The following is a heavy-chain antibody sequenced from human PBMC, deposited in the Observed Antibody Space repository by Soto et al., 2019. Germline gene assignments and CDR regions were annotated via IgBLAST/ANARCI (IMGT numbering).Heavy chain of an antibody. CDR1: GGSISSGGYS. D-gene: IGHD3-22*01. Sequence: SETLSLTCAVSGGSISSGGYSWSWIRQPPGKGLEWIGYIYHSGSTYYNPSLKSRVTISVDRSKNQFSLKLSSVTAADTAVYYCARASHDYYDSSGYPTAWFDPWGQGTLVTVSS. CDR3: ARASHDYYDSSGYPTAWFDP. CDR2: IYHSGST. V-gene: IGHV4-30-2*01. J-gene: IGHJ5*02.